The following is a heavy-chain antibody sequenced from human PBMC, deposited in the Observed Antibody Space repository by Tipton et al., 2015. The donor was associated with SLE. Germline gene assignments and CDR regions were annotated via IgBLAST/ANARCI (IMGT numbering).Heavy chain of an antibody. CDR2: INHSGGT. V-gene: IGHV4-39*07. CDR3: ARGRLSPSAIAVAGSASDY. J-gene: IGHJ4*02. CDR1: GGSISSSSYY. Sequence: TLSLTCTVSGGSISSSSYYWGWIRQPPGKGLEWIGEINHSGGTNYNPSLKGRVTISVDTSKNQFSLKLNSVTAADTAVYYCARGRLSPSAIAVAGSASDYWGQGTLVTVSS. D-gene: IGHD6-19*01.